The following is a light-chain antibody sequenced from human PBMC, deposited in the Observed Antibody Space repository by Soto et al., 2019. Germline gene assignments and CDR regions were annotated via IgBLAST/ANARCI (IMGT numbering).Light chain of an antibody. J-gene: IGKJ1*01. Sequence: DIQMTQSPSSLSASVGDRVTITCRASRGISNFLAWYQQKPGEVPKVLISGVSTLQSVVPSRFRGSGSGTDFTLTISSLQPEDVATYYCQEYNSALQTFGQGTKVEIK. CDR1: RGISNF. V-gene: IGKV1-27*01. CDR2: GVS. CDR3: QEYNSALQT.